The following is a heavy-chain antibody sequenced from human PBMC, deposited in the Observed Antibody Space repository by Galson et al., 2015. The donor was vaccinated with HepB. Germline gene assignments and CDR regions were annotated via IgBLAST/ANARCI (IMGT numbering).Heavy chain of an antibody. CDR2: ISSSSSYI. V-gene: IGHV3-21*01. CDR3: ARDGGIAAAGPRYRNRFDP. D-gene: IGHD6-13*01. CDR1: GFTFSSYS. Sequence: SLRLSCAASGFTFSSYSMNWVRQAPGKGLEWVSSISSSSSYIYYADSVKGRFTISRDNAKSSLYLQMNSLRAEDTAVYYCARDGGIAAAGPRYRNRFDPWGQGTLVTVSS. J-gene: IGHJ5*02.